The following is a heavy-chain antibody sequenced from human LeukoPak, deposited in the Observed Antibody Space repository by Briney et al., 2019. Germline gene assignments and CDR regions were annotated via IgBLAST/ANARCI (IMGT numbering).Heavy chain of an antibody. V-gene: IGHV1-69*05. CDR1: GGTFSSYA. J-gene: IGHJ4*02. Sequence: SVKVSCKASGGTFSSYAINWARQAPGQGLEWMGGIIPIFGTANYAQKFQGRVTITTDESTSTAYMELSSLRSEDTAVYYCASHHLVVGATAYFDYWGQGTLVTVSS. D-gene: IGHD1-26*01. CDR3: ASHHLVVGATAYFDY. CDR2: IIPIFGTA.